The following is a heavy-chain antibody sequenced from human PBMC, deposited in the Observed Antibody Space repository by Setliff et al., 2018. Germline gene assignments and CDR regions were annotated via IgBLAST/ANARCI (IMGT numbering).Heavy chain of an antibody. Sequence: SETLSLTCTVSGDSISSRRNYWGWFRQPAGKELEWIGQIYTSWSTNYNPSLKSRATISLDTSKNQFSLSLTSVTAEDTAVYYCARMSGFQYMDVWGKGTTVTVSS. CDR3: ARMSGFQYMDV. D-gene: IGHD3-3*01. J-gene: IGHJ6*03. V-gene: IGHV4-61*09. CDR2: IYTSWST. CDR1: GDSISSRRNY.